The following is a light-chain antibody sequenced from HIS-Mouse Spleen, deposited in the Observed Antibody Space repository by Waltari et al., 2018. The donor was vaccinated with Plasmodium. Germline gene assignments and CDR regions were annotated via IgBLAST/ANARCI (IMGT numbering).Light chain of an antibody. J-gene: IGLJ3*02. CDR1: ALPKKY. CDR2: EDS. V-gene: IGLV3-10*01. CDR3: YSTDSSGNHRV. Sequence: SYDLTQPPSVSVSPGQTARITCSGDALPKKYAYWYQQKSGQAPVLVIYEDSKRPSGLPERFSGSSSGTMATLTISGAQVEDEADYYCYSTDSSGNHRVFGGGTKLTVL.